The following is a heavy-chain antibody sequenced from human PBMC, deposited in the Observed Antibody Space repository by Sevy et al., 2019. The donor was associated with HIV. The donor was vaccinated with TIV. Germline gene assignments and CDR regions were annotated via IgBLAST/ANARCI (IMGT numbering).Heavy chain of an antibody. J-gene: IGHJ6*03. CDR2: ISSSSSYI. CDR3: ARDSGSYSPYYMDV. D-gene: IGHD1-26*01. V-gene: IGHV3-21*01. Sequence: GGSLRLSCAASGFTFSSYSMNWVRQAPGKGLEWVSSISSSSSYIYYADSLKDRFTISRDNAKNSLYLQMNSLRAEDTAVYYCARDSGSYSPYYMDVWGKGTTVTVSS. CDR1: GFTFSSYS.